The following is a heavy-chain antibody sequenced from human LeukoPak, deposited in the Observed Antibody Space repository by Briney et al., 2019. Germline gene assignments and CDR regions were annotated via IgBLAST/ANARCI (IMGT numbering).Heavy chain of an antibody. CDR2: IYYSGST. V-gene: IGHV4-31*03. Sequence: SQTLPLTCTVSGGSISSGGYYWSWIRQHPGKGLEWIGYIYYSGSTYYNPSLKSRVTISVDTSKNQFSLKLSSVTAADTAVYYCARVQWELMGNDAFDIWGQGTMVTVSS. D-gene: IGHD1-26*01. J-gene: IGHJ3*02. CDR3: ARVQWELMGNDAFDI. CDR1: GGSISSGGYY.